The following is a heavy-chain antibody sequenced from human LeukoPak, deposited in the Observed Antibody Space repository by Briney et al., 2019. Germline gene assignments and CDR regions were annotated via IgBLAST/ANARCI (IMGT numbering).Heavy chain of an antibody. J-gene: IGHJ4*02. V-gene: IGHV4-39*07. D-gene: IGHD6-13*01. Sequence: PSETLSLTRTVSGGSISSSSYYWGWIRQPPGKGLEWIGSIYYSGSTYYNPSLKSRVTISVDTSKNQFSLKLSSVTAADTAVYYCARDLIAAAGGNFDYRGQGTLVTVSS. CDR1: GGSISSSSYY. CDR3: ARDLIAAAGGNFDY. CDR2: IYYSGST.